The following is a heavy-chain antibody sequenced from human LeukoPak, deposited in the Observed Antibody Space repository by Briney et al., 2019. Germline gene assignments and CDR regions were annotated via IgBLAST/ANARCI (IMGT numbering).Heavy chain of an antibody. J-gene: IGHJ5*02. V-gene: IGHV4-61*02. Sequence: SQTLSLTCSVSGGSISSGNYYWSWIRQPAGKGREWIGRIYTSGSTNYNPSLKSRVTISVDTSKNQFSLKLSSVTAADTAVYYCARESYGYVSWFDPWGQGTLVTVSS. CDR1: GGSISSGNYY. CDR2: IYTSGST. CDR3: ARESYGYVSWFDP. D-gene: IGHD5-18*01.